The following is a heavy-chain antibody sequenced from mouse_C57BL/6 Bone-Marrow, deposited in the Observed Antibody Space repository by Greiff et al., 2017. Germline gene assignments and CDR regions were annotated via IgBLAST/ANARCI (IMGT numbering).Heavy chain of an antibody. CDR3: ARQGYYAMDY. V-gene: IGHV5-6*01. Sequence: EVHLVESGGDLVKPGGSLKLSCAASGFTFSSYGMSWVRQTPDKRLEWVATISSGGSYTYYPDSVKWRFTISRDNAKNTLYLQMSSLKSEDTAMYYCARQGYYAMDYWGQGTSVTVSS. J-gene: IGHJ4*01. CDR1: GFTFSSYG. CDR2: ISSGGSYT.